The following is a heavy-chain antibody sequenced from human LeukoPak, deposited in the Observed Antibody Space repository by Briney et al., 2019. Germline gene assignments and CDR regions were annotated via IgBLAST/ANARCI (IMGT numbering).Heavy chain of an antibody. CDR1: GYTFTDYD. D-gene: IGHD5-18*01. Sequence: ASVKVSCKASGYTFTDYDFIWVRQASGQGLEWMGWMNPNNSKTGHAQKFQGRVTMTRDTSISTAYMELSSLRSEDTAVYYCATGLNTPNDFWGQGTLVTVSS. V-gene: IGHV1-8*01. CDR3: ATGLNTPNDF. CDR2: MNPNNSKT. J-gene: IGHJ4*02.